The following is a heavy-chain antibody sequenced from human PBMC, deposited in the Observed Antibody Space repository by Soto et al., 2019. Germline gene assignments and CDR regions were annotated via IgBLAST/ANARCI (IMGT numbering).Heavy chain of an antibody. Sequence: QVQLVQSGAEVKKPGSSVKVSCKASGGTFSRYAISWVRQAPGQGLEWMGGITPMFGTANYAQKFQGRATITADESTSTVHMELGRLRSEETAVYYCAQTLGSAVAGPGRFDLWGRGTLVIVSS. J-gene: IGHJ2*01. CDR3: AQTLGSAVAGPGRFDL. D-gene: IGHD6-19*01. V-gene: IGHV1-69*12. CDR2: ITPMFGTA. CDR1: GGTFSRYA.